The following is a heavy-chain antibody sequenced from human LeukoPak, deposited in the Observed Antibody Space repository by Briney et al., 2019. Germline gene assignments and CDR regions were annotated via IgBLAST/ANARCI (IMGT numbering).Heavy chain of an antibody. V-gene: IGHV4-39*07. CDR2: IYYSGST. J-gene: IGHJ6*02. Sequence: SETLSLTCTVSGGSITSSAYYWGWIRQPPGKGLEWIGSIYYSGSTYYNPSLKSRVTISVDTSKNQFSLKLSSVTAADTAVYYCARDTAAAAKGGMDVWGQGTTVTVSS. CDR1: GGSITSSAYY. D-gene: IGHD6-13*01. CDR3: ARDTAAAAKGGMDV.